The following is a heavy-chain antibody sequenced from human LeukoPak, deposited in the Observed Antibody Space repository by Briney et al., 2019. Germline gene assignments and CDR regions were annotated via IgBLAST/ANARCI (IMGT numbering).Heavy chain of an antibody. V-gene: IGHV4-39*01. CDR1: GGSISSSSYY. J-gene: IGHJ4*02. CDR2: IYYSGST. Sequence: SETLSLTCTVSGGSISSSSYYWGWIRQPPGKGLEWIGSIYYSGSTYYSPSLKSRVTISVDTSKNQFSLKLSSVTAADTAVYYCARHFYDGRTWYYDSSGYYYFDYWGQGTLVTVSS. CDR3: ARHFYDGRTWYYDSSGYYYFDY. D-gene: IGHD3-22*01.